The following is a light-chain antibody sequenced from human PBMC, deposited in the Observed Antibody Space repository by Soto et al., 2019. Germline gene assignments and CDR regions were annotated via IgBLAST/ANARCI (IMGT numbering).Light chain of an antibody. V-gene: IGLV2-11*01. CDR3: CSYAGTYWV. Sequence: QSALTQPRSVSGSPGQSVTISCTGTSNDVGGYNYVSWFQQHPGKVPKLMVYDVSYRPSGVPDRFSGSKSGNTASLTISGLQADDEGDYYCCSYAGTYWVVGGGTKLTVL. CDR2: DVS. J-gene: IGLJ3*02. CDR1: SNDVGGYNY.